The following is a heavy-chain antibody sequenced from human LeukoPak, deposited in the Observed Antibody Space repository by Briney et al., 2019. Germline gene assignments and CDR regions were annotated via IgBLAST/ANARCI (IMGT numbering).Heavy chain of an antibody. CDR1: GGSLSSSSYY. Sequence: SETLSLTCTVSGGSLSSSSYYWGWIRQPPGRGLEWIGSIYYSGSTYYNPSLKSRVTISVDTSKNQFSLKLSSVTATDTAVYYCARAIAAAGQYYFDFWGQGTLVTVSS. CDR2: IYYSGST. J-gene: IGHJ4*02. CDR3: ARAIAAAGQYYFDF. V-gene: IGHV4-39*01. D-gene: IGHD6-13*01.